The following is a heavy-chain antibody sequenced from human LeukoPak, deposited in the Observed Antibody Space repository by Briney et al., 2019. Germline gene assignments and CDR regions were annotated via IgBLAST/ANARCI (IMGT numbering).Heavy chain of an antibody. D-gene: IGHD1-1*01. Sequence: GGSPRLSCAASGFIFTDYGMHWVRQASGKGLEWVASVRYDGSETESADSVKGRFAISRDNSKNTLYLQMNSLRAEDTAVYYCAKEGTSSVPSDFDYWGQGILVTVSS. J-gene: IGHJ4*02. CDR3: AKEGTSSVPSDFDY. CDR2: VRYDGSET. CDR1: GFIFTDYG. V-gene: IGHV3-30*02.